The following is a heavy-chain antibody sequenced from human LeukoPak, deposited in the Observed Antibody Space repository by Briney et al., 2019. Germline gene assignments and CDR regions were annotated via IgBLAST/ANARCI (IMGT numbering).Heavy chain of an antibody. V-gene: IGHV3-23*01. D-gene: IGHD3-22*01. Sequence: GGSLRLSCAASGFTFSSYAMTWVRQAPGKGLEWVSTISGSGGNTYDADSVKGRFTISRDNSKNTLYLQMNSLRAEDTAVYYCAKDSSSASYFDYWGQGTLVTLSS. J-gene: IGHJ4*02. CDR3: AKDSSSASYFDY. CDR2: ISGSGGNT. CDR1: GFTFSSYA.